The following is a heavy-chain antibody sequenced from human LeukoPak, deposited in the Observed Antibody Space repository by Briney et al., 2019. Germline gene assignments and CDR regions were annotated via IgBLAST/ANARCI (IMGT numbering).Heavy chain of an antibody. CDR3: ARGPGIAAAVDNWFDP. J-gene: IGHJ5*02. V-gene: IGHV1-46*01. CDR2: INPSGGST. Sequence: GASVTVSFTASAYTFTVYYMHWVRQAPGQGLEWMGIINPSGGSTSYAQKFQGRVTMTRDMSTSTVYMELSSLRSEDTAVYYCARGPGIAAAVDNWFDPWGQGTLVTVSS. D-gene: IGHD6-13*01. CDR1: AYTFTVYY.